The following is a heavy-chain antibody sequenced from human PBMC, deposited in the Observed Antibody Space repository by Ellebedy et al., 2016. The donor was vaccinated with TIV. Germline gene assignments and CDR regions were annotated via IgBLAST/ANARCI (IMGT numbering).Heavy chain of an antibody. D-gene: IGHD6-6*01. Sequence: GESLKISCAASGFTFRSYWMHWVRQAPGKGLMWVSRINSDGSNTSYADSVKGRFTISRDNAKNTLYLQMNSLRAEDTAVYYCARDRFKGSGYFELWGRGTLVTVSS. CDR3: ARDRFKGSGYFEL. CDR2: INSDGSNT. V-gene: IGHV3-74*01. J-gene: IGHJ2*01. CDR1: GFTFRSYW.